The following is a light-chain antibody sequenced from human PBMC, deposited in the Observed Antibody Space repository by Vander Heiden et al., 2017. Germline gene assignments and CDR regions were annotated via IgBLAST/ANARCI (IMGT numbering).Light chain of an antibody. V-gene: IGKV3-20*01. CDR3: QQYGSSLYT. J-gene: IGKJ2*01. CDR2: GAS. CDR1: QSVSSSY. Sequence: EIVLTQSPGPLSLSPGARATLSCRASQSVSSSYLAWYQQKPGQAPRLLIYGASSRATGIPDRFSGSGSGTDFTLTISRLEPEDFAVYYCQQYGSSLYTFGQGTKLEIK.